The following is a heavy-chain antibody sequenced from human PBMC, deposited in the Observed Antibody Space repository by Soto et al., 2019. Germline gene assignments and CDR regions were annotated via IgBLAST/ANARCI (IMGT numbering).Heavy chain of an antibody. CDR3: AKVRYFDWPTASNY. CDR2: ISGSGGST. D-gene: IGHD3-9*01. Sequence: EVQLLESGGGLVQPGGSLRLSCAASGFTFSNSAMTWVRQAPGKGLEWVSAISGSGGSTYYADSVKGRFTISRDNSKNTLYLQMNSLRAEDTAVYYCAKVRYFDWPTASNYWGQGTLVTVSS. V-gene: IGHV3-23*01. CDR1: GFTFSNSA. J-gene: IGHJ4*02.